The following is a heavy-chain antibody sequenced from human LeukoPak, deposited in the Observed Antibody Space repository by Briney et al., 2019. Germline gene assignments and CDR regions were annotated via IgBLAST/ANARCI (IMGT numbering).Heavy chain of an antibody. Sequence: GRSLRLSCAASGFTFSSYSMNWVRQAPGKGLEWVSSISSSSSYIYYADSVKGRFTISRDNAKNSLYLQMNSLRAEDTAVYYCASSNGIQLYRRWGQGTLVTVSS. CDR2: ISSSSSYI. CDR3: ASSNGIQLYRR. J-gene: IGHJ4*02. CDR1: GFTFSSYS. V-gene: IGHV3-21*01. D-gene: IGHD5-18*01.